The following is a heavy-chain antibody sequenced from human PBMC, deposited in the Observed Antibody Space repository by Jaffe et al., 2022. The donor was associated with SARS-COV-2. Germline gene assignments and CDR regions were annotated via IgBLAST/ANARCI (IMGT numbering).Heavy chain of an antibody. CDR2: IYTSGST. J-gene: IGHJ6*02. V-gene: IGHV4-61*02. CDR1: GGSISSGSYY. CDR3: ARDGYYDSSGYYSIYYYYGMDV. Sequence: QVQLQESGPGLVKPSQTLSLTCTVSGGSISSGSYYWSWIRQPAGKGLEWIGRIYTSGSTNYNPSLKSRVTISVDTSKNQFSLKLSSVTAADTAVYYCARDGYYDSSGYYSIYYYYGMDVWGQGTTVTVSS. D-gene: IGHD3-22*01.